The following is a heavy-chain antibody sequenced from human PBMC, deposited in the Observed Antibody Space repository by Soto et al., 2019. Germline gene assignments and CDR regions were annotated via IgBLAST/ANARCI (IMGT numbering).Heavy chain of an antibody. V-gene: IGHV3-66*01. CDR1: GFSVSDNY. CDR3: ARDWSQAGMDV. Sequence: EVQLVESGGGLVQPGGSLRLSCAASGFSVSDNYMNWVRQAPGKGLEWVSVTYIGGSTYYADSVKGRFTISRDNSKNTLSLQMHSLRAEDTAVYYCARDWSQAGMDVWGQGTTVTVSS. CDR2: TYIGGST. J-gene: IGHJ6*02. D-gene: IGHD1-1*01.